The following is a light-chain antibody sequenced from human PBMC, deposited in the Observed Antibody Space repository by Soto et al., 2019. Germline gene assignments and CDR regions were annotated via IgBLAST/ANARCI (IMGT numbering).Light chain of an antibody. Sequence: DLQMTQSPSSVSASVGDRVTITCRASQGISSWLAWFQQKPGTAPNLLIYAASTSQSGVPSRFSGSGSGTDFTLTISCLQSEDFATYYCQQYYSYPFTFGPGTKVDIK. CDR3: QQYYSYPFT. CDR2: AAS. J-gene: IGKJ3*01. V-gene: IGKV1-12*01. CDR1: QGISSW.